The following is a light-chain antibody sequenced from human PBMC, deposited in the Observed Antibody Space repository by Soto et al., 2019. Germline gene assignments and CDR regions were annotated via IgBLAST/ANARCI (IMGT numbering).Light chain of an antibody. CDR3: QQSYSTTNT. Sequence: DIQITQSPSSLSASVGDRVTITCRASQNIKNYLNWYQQKPGKAPKLLIYAASSLQSGVPSRFSGSGSGTDFTLTISSLQPEDFATYYCQQSYSTTNTFGQGTRLEIK. V-gene: IGKV1-39*01. CDR1: QNIKNY. CDR2: AAS. J-gene: IGKJ5*01.